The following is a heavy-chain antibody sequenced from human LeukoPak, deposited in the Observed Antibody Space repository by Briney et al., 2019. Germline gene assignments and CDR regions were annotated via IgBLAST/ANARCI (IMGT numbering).Heavy chain of an antibody. J-gene: IGHJ6*03. Sequence: SETLSLTCTVSGYSISSGYYWGWIRQPPGKGLEWIGSIYHSGSTYYNPSLKSRVTISVDTSKNQFSLKLSSVTAADTAVYYCARPGPSGSYYYYYMDVWGKGTTVTVSS. CDR1: GYSISSGYY. CDR3: ARPGPSGSYYYYYMDV. D-gene: IGHD3-10*01. V-gene: IGHV4-38-2*02. CDR2: IYHSGST.